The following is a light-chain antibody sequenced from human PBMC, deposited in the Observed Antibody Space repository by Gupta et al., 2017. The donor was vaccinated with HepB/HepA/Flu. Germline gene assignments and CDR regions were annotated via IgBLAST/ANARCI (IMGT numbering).Light chain of an antibody. Sequence: SALPQPRPVSGSPGPSVTISCAGTISDIGTYNFVYWYQQHPGKAPKVMIYDVSGRPAGVPDRFSASKSGNTVSLTISGLQEEDEADYYGSAYAGNYAYVFGTGTKVTVL. CDR3: SAYAGNYAYV. CDR1: ISDIGTYNF. CDR2: DVS. J-gene: IGLJ1*01. V-gene: IGLV2-11*01.